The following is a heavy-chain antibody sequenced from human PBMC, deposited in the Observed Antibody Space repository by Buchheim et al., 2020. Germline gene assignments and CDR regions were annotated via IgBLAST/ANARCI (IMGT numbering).Heavy chain of an antibody. CDR3: AKDRENYYDSSGYYPDY. V-gene: IGHV3-30*18. CDR2: ISYDGSNK. CDR1: GLTFSSYG. D-gene: IGHD3-22*01. Sequence: QVQLVESGGGVVQPGRSLRLSCAASGLTFSSYGMHWVRQAPGKGLEWVAVISYDGSNKYYADSVKGRFTISRDNSKNTLYLQMNSLKAEDTAVYYCAKDRENYYDSSGYYPDYWGQGTL. J-gene: IGHJ4*02.